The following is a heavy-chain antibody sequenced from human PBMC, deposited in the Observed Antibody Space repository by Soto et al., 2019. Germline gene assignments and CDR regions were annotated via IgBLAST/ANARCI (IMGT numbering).Heavy chain of an antibody. J-gene: IGHJ4*02. CDR3: ARGDSSDYSTATPADY. Sequence: PGESLKISCSGSGYSFANYWIGWARQMPGKGLEWMGIIYPTDSDTRYSPSFQGQVTISADKSISTAYLQWNSLKASDTAIYFCARGDSSDYSTATPADYWGQGTLVTVSS. CDR1: GYSFANYW. CDR2: IYPTDSDT. V-gene: IGHV5-51*01. D-gene: IGHD3-22*01.